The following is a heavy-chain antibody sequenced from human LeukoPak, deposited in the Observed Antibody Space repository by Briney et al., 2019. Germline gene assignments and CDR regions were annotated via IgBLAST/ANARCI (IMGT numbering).Heavy chain of an antibody. D-gene: IGHD2-15*01. J-gene: IGHJ4*02. V-gene: IGHV3-30*02. Sequence: PGGSLRLSCAASGFTFSSYGMHWVRQAPGKGLEWVAFIRYDGSNKYYADSVKGRFTISRDSSKNTLYLQMNSLRAEDTAVYYCAKVTVVVVAATPPDYWGQGTLVTVSS. CDR2: IRYDGSNK. CDR1: GFTFSSYG. CDR3: AKVTVVVVAATPPDY.